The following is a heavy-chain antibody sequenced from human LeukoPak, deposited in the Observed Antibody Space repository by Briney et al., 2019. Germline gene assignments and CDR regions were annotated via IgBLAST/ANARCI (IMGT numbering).Heavy chain of an antibody. V-gene: IGHV5-51*01. D-gene: IGHD3-10*01. J-gene: IGHJ4*02. CDR3: ARRGVGVFTDH. Sequence: GESLQISCKTSGCIFTSVWIGWGRQKPGKGLEWVALIYPHNSQTIYSPSSEGQGTISADKSISTAYLQWNSLKASDTAMYYCARRGVGVFTDHWGPGTLVTVSS. CDR1: GCIFTSVW. CDR2: IYPHNSQT.